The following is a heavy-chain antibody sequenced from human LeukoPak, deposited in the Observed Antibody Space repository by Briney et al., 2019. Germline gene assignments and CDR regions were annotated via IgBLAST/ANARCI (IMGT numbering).Heavy chain of an antibody. Sequence: SETLSLTCAVSGGSISSNNWWIWVRQSPEKGLEWIGEIYHDGSTNYNPSLKSRVTISMDKSKNQLSLKLSSVTAADTAVYYCARGWYQLPYFDYWGQGTLVTVSS. CDR2: IYHDGST. CDR3: ARGWYQLPYFDY. J-gene: IGHJ4*02. D-gene: IGHD2-2*01. CDR1: GGSISSNNW. V-gene: IGHV4-4*02.